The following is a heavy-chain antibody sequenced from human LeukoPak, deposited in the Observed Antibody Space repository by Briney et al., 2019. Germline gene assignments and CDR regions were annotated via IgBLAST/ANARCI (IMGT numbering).Heavy chain of an antibody. CDR3: ARVEKQWLSLDY. J-gene: IGHJ4*02. V-gene: IGHV1-46*01. D-gene: IGHD6-19*01. CDR2: INPSGGST. Sequence: ASVKVSCKASGYTFTSYYMLWVRQAPGQGLEWMGIINPSGGSTSYAQKFQGRVTMTRDMSTSTVYMELSSLRSEDPAVYYCARVEKQWLSLDYWGQGTLVTVSS. CDR1: GYTFTSYY.